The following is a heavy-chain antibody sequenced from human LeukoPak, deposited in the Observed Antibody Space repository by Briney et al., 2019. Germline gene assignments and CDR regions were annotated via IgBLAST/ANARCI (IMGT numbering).Heavy chain of an antibody. CDR3: ARVGSWTYYNPRKDYYYAMDV. CDR1: GFTFSNFE. J-gene: IGHJ6*02. Sequence: PGGSLRLSCAASGFTFSNFEMNWVRQAPGKGLEWVAYISSSGSSKHYADSVKGRFTISRDNAKNTVYLQMNSLRAEDTAVYYCARVGSWTYYNPRKDYYYAMDVWGQGTTVTVSS. V-gene: IGHV3-48*03. CDR2: ISSSGSSK. D-gene: IGHD3-10*01.